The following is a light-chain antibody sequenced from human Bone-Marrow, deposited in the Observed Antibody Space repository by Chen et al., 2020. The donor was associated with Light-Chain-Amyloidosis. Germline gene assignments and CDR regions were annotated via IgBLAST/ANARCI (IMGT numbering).Light chain of an antibody. Sequence: QSVLTQPPSASGTPGPRVTTPCPGSSSNIGGNPVNWYQQLPGTAPKLLIYSNNQRPSGVPDRFSGSKSGTSASLAISGLQSEDEADYYCATWDDSLDGVVFGGGTKLTVL. CDR3: ATWDDSLDGVV. CDR1: SSNIGGNP. CDR2: SNN. J-gene: IGLJ2*01. V-gene: IGLV1-44*01.